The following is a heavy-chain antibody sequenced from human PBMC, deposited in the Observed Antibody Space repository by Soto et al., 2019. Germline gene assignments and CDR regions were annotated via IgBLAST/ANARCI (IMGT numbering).Heavy chain of an antibody. V-gene: IGHV3-21*01. CDR1: GFTFSSYS. J-gene: IGHJ4*02. CDR3: ASRSELEPGGGDY. Sequence: GGSLRLSCAASGFTFSSYSMNWVRQAPGKGLEWVSSISSSSSYIYYADSVKGRFTISRDNAKNSLYLQMNSLRAEDTAVYYCASRSELEPGGGDYWGQGTLVTVSS. D-gene: IGHD1-1*01. CDR2: ISSSSSYI.